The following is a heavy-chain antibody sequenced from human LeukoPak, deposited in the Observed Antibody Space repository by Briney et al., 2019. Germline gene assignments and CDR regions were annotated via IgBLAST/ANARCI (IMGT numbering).Heavy chain of an antibody. CDR3: ASSRAYCYHDY. J-gene: IGHJ4*02. CDR2: ITGDGKST. Sequence: PGGALRLSCTAPGFTFSTYPMYWVRQAPGKGLEWVSAITGDGKSTYNAESMKGRFTPSRDNSKNTLYLQMNSLRAEDTAVYYCASSRAYCYHDYWGQGTLVTVSS. CDR1: GFTFSTYP. V-gene: IGHV3-23*01. D-gene: IGHD5-18*01.